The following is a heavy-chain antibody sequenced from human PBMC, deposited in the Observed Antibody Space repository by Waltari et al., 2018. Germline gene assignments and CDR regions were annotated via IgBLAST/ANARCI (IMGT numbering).Heavy chain of an antibody. J-gene: IGHJ3*02. D-gene: IGHD2-21*02. V-gene: IGHV1-2*02. Sequence: QVQLVQSGAEVKKPGASVKVSCKASGYTFTGYYMHWVRQAPGQGLEWMGWINPNSGGTNYEQKFQGRVTMTRDTSISTAYMGLSRLRSDDTAVYYCARDRGDYGGNSDAFDIWGQGTMVTVSS. CDR1: GYTFTGYY. CDR3: ARDRGDYGGNSDAFDI. CDR2: INPNSGGT.